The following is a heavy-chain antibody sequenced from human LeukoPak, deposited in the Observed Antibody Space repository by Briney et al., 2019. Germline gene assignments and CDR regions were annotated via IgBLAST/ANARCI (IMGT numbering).Heavy chain of an antibody. D-gene: IGHD4-17*01. CDR1: GGSFSGYY. CDR2: INHSGST. J-gene: IGHJ4*02. V-gene: IGHV4-34*01. Sequence: SETLSLTCAVYGGSFSGYYWSWIRQPPGKGLEWIGEINHSGSTNYNPSLKSRVTISVDTSKNQFSLKLSSVTAADTAVYYCASIGYGDYGFWGQGTQVTVSS. CDR3: ASIGYGDYGF.